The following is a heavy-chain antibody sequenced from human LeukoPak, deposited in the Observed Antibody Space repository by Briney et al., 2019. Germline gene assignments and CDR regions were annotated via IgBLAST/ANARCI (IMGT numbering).Heavy chain of an antibody. D-gene: IGHD6-13*01. V-gene: IGHV1-24*01. J-gene: IGHJ1*01. CDR3: ATATGIAAAGTSYFQH. CDR1: GYTLTELS. CDR2: FDPEDGET. Sequence: GASVKVSCKVSGYTLTELSMHWVRQAPGKGLAWMGGFDPEDGETIYAQKFQGRVTMTEDTSTDTAYMELSSLRSEDTAVYYCATATGIAAAGTSYFQHWGQGTLVTVSS.